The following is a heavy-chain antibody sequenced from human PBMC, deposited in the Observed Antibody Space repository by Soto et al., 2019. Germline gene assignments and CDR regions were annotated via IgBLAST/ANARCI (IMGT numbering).Heavy chain of an antibody. J-gene: IGHJ6*03. V-gene: IGHV3-66*01. D-gene: IGHD2-15*01. CDR2: IQSGGST. CDR3: TRDVVHCSGGRCYGVPMAV. Sequence: EVQLVESGGGLVQPGGSLRLSCAASGFTVSSKYMSWVRQAPGKGLEWVSLIQSGGSTYYAGSVKGRFTISRDNSENTLFLQMNSLRVEDTAVYYCTRDVVHCSGGRCYGVPMAVVGKGTTVTVS. CDR1: GFTVSSKY.